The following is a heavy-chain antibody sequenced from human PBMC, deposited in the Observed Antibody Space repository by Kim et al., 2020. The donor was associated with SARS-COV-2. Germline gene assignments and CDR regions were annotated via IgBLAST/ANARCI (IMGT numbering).Heavy chain of an antibody. CDR2: ISSSSSTI. J-gene: IGHJ6*02. V-gene: IGHV3-48*02. CDR1: GFTFSSYS. CDR3: ARALCSGGSCYSGYYYYGMDV. D-gene: IGHD2-15*01. Sequence: GGSLRLSCAASGFTFSSYSMNWVRQAPGKGLEWVSYISSSSSTIYYADSVKGRFTISRDNAKNSLYLQMNSLRDEDTAVYYCARALCSGGSCYSGYYYYGMDVWGQGTTVTVSS.